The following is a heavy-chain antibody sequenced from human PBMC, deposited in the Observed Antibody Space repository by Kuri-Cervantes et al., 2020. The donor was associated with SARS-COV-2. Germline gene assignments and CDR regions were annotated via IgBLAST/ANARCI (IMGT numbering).Heavy chain of an antibody. CDR3: ARETSGYEYYFDY. V-gene: IGHV3-48*03. J-gene: IGHJ4*02. CDR1: GFTFSDCE. D-gene: IGHD5-12*01. CDR2: ISISGSTV. Sequence: GESLKISCAASGFTFSDCEMNWVRQAPGKGLEWVSYISISGSTVYYADSVKGRFTISRDNAKNSLYLQMNSLRAEDTAVYYCARETSGYEYYFDYWGQGTLVTVSS.